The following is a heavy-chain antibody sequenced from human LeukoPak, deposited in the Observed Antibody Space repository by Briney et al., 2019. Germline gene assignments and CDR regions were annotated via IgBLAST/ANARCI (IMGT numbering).Heavy chain of an antibody. V-gene: IGHV3-30-3*01. Sequence: GGSLRLSCATSGFTFSSYAMHWVRQAPGKGLEWVAVISYDGSNKYYADSVKGRFTISRDNSKNTLYLQMNSLRAEDTAVYYCARAPGSALLDYWGQGTLVTVSS. CDR3: ARAPGSALLDY. J-gene: IGHJ4*02. D-gene: IGHD3-10*01. CDR1: GFTFSSYA. CDR2: ISYDGSNK.